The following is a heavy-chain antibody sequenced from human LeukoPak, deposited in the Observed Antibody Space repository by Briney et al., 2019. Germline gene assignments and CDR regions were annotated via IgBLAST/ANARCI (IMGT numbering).Heavy chain of an antibody. Sequence: ASVKVSCKTSGYSFTVLYLHWLRQAPGQGLEWMGWIKPDSGATTFAQNFQGRVTMTSDTSINTAYMELSSLTSDDTAMYYCARDHDYGPDYWGQGTLVTVSA. CDR1: GYSFTVLY. V-gene: IGHV1-2*02. D-gene: IGHD4/OR15-4a*01. CDR3: ARDHDYGPDY. J-gene: IGHJ4*02. CDR2: IKPDSGAT.